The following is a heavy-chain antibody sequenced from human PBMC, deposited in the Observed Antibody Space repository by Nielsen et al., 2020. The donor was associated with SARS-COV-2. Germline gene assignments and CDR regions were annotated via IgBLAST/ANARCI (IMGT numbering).Heavy chain of an antibody. J-gene: IGHJ4*02. CDR3: ASELFVGGLGIVVVISTILAY. V-gene: IGHV1-46*01. CDR2: INQIGGST. D-gene: IGHD3-22*01. CDR1: GYTFTSYY. Sequence: ASVKVSCKASGYTFTSYYMHWVRQAAGQGLEWMGIINQIGGSTSYAQKFQGRVTMTRDTSMSTVYMELSSLGSEDTGVYYCASELFVGGLGIVVVISTILAYWRQGTLVTVSS.